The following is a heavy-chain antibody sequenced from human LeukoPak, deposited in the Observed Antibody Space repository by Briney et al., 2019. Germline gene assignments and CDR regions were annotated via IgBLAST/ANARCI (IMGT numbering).Heavy chain of an antibody. CDR1: GFTFDDYT. J-gene: IGHJ3*02. Sequence: GGSLRLSCAASGFTFDDYTMHWVRQAPGKGLEWVSLISWDGGSTYYADSVKGRFTISRDNSKNSLYLQMNSLRTEDTALYYSAKAYGYSSSPMSPDIWGQGTMVTVSS. CDR3: AKAYGYSSSPMSPDI. D-gene: IGHD6-13*01. V-gene: IGHV3-43*01. CDR2: ISWDGGST.